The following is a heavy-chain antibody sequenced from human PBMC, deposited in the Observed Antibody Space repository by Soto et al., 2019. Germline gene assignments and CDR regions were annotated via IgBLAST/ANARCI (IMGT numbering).Heavy chain of an antibody. CDR3: AKHPTIFGVVDSGYMDV. D-gene: IGHD3-3*01. CDR1: GFTFSSYA. J-gene: IGHJ6*03. CDR2: ISGSGGST. V-gene: IGHV3-23*01. Sequence: GGSLRLSCAASGFTFSSYAMSWVRQAPGKGLEWVSAISGSGGSTYYADSVKGRFTISRDNSKNTLYLQMNSLRAEDTAVYYCAKHPTIFGVVDSGYMDVWGKGTTVTVSS.